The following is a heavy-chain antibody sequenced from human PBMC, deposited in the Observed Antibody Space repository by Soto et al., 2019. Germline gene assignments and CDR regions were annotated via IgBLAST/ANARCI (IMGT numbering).Heavy chain of an antibody. Sequence: ASVKVSCKASGYTFTGYYMHWVRQAPGQGLEWMGWINPNSGGTNYAQKLQGRVTMATDTSTSTAYMELRSLRSDDTAVYYCARGSSGGNSVYWGQGTLVTVSS. CDR3: ARGSSGGNSVY. V-gene: IGHV1-2*02. J-gene: IGHJ4*02. D-gene: IGHD6-6*01. CDR1: GYTFTGYY. CDR2: INPNSGGT.